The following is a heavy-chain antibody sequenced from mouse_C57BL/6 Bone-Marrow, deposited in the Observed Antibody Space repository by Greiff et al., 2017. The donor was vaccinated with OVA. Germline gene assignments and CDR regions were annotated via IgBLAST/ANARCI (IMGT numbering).Heavy chain of an antibody. CDR1: GYTFTDYY. V-gene: IGHV1-26*01. CDR3: ARSGRERFDY. D-gene: IGHD3-1*01. Sequence: EVQLQQSGPELVKPGASVKISCKASGYTFTDYYMNWVKQSHGKSLEWIGDINPNNGGTSYNQKFKGKATLTVDKSSSTAYMELRSLTSEDSAVYYCARSGRERFDYWGQGTTLTVSS. CDR2: INPNNGGT. J-gene: IGHJ2*01.